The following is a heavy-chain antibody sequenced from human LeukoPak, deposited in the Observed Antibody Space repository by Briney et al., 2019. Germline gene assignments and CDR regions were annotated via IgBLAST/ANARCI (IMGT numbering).Heavy chain of an antibody. Sequence: PGGSLRLSCAASGFTFSSYSMNWVRQAPGKGLEWVSYISSSSSTIYYADSVKGRFTISRDNAKNSLYLQMNSLRAEDTAVYYCAKDKGAGFGELLSYYFDYWGQGTLVTVSS. CDR2: ISSSSSTI. V-gene: IGHV3-48*04. CDR3: AKDKGAGFGELLSYYFDY. D-gene: IGHD3-10*01. CDR1: GFTFSSYS. J-gene: IGHJ4*02.